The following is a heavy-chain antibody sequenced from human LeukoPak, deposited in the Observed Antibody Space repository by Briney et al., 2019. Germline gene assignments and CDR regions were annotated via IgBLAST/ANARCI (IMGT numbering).Heavy chain of an antibody. V-gene: IGHV1-18*01. Sequence: EASVKVSCKASGYTFTSYGISWVRQAPGQVLGWMGWISAYNGNTNYAQKLQGRVTMTTDTSTSTAYMELRSLRSDDTAAYYCARDGSGWRFDYWGQGTLVTVSS. CDR1: GYTFTSYG. D-gene: IGHD6-19*01. CDR3: ARDGSGWRFDY. CDR2: ISAYNGNT. J-gene: IGHJ4*02.